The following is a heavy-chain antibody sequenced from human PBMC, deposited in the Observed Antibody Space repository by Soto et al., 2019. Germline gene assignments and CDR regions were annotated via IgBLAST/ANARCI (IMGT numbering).Heavy chain of an antibody. V-gene: IGHV3-23*01. CDR1: GFTFNIYT. CDR2: IGARGSDT. CDR3: AKGGTYHIGEFDS. D-gene: IGHD5-12*01. J-gene: IGHJ4*02. Sequence: EVQLLESGGGLVQPGGSLRLSCAASGFTFNIYTMSWVRQAPGKGLEWVSGIGARGSDTYFPDSVKGRFTISRDNSMDMVYLPMNSLRAEDTAVYFCAKGGTYHIGEFDSWGQGTLVTVSS.